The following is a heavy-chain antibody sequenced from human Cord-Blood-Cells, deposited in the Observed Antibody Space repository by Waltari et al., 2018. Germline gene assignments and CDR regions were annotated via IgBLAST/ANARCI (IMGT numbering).Heavy chain of an antibody. Sequence: EVQLVESGGGLVKPGRSLRLSCTASGFTFGDYAMSWLRQAPGKGLEWVGFIRSKAYGGTTEYAASVKGRFTISRDDSKSIAYLQMNSLKTEDTAVYYCTRVRGVIIYVDYWGQGTLVTVSS. D-gene: IGHD3-10*01. CDR3: TRVRGVIIYVDY. J-gene: IGHJ4*02. CDR2: IRSKAYGGTT. V-gene: IGHV3-49*05. CDR1: GFTFGDYA.